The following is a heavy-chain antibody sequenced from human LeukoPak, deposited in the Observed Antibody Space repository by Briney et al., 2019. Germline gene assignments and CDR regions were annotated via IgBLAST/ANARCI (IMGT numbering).Heavy chain of an antibody. CDR2: ISGSGGST. J-gene: IGHJ5*02. V-gene: IGHV3-23*01. CDR1: GFTFSSYA. Sequence: GGSLRLSCAASGFTFSSYAMSWVRQAPGKGLEWVSAISGSGGSTYYADSVKGRFTISRDNSENTLYLQMNSLRAEDTAVYYCAKTPRSPGWFDPWGQGTLVTVSS. CDR3: AKTPRSPGWFDP. D-gene: IGHD2-15*01.